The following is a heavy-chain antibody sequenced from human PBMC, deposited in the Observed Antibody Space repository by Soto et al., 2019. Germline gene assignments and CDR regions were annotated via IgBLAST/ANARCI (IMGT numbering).Heavy chain of an antibody. J-gene: IGHJ4*02. Sequence: QVHLVQSGAEVKKPGASVKVSCKGSGYAFTTCGITWVRQAPGQGLEWMGWISAHNGNTNYAQKLQGRVTVTRDTPTSTAYMALRSLRSDDTAVYYCARGRYGDYWGQGALVTVSS. CDR1: GYAFTTCG. D-gene: IGHD1-1*01. CDR3: ARGRYGDY. CDR2: ISAHNGNT. V-gene: IGHV1-18*01.